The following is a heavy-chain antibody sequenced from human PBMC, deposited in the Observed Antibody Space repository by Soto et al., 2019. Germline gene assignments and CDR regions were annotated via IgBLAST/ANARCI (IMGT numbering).Heavy chain of an antibody. CDR3: ARVNGDYVLYWYFDL. Sequence: QLQLQESGSGLVKPSQTLSLTCAVSGGSISSGGYSWSWIRQPPGKGLEWIGYIYHSGSTYYNPSLKSRVTISVDRSKNQFALKLSSVTAADTAVYYCARVNGDYVLYWYFDLWGRGTLVTVSS. D-gene: IGHD4-17*01. J-gene: IGHJ2*01. V-gene: IGHV4-30-2*01. CDR2: IYHSGST. CDR1: GGSISSGGYS.